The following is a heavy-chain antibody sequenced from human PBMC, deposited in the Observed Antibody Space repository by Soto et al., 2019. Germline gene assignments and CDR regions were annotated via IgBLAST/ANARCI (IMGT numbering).Heavy chain of an antibody. CDR3: ARAIVRRETDYDSSGSPLGY. CDR2: IWYDGSNK. Sequence: QVQLVESGGGVVQPGRSLRLSCAASGFTFSSYGMHWVRQAPGNGLEWVAVIWYDGSNKYYADSVKGRFTISRDNSKNTLYLQMNSLRAEDTAVYYCARAIVRRETDYDSSGSPLGYWGQGTLVTVSS. J-gene: IGHJ4*02. V-gene: IGHV3-33*01. CDR1: GFTFSSYG. D-gene: IGHD3-22*01.